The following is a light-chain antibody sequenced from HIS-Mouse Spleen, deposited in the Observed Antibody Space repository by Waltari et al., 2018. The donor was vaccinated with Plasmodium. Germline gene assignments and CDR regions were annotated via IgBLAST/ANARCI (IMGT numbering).Light chain of an antibody. CDR2: GAS. Sequence: EIVMTQSPATLSVSPGERATLSCRASQSVSSNLAWYQQKPGQAPRLLNYGASTRATGIPARFSGSGSGTEFTLTISSRQSEDFAVYYCQQYNNWSFTFGPGTKVDIK. CDR3: QQYNNWSFT. CDR1: QSVSSN. V-gene: IGKV3-15*01. J-gene: IGKJ3*01.